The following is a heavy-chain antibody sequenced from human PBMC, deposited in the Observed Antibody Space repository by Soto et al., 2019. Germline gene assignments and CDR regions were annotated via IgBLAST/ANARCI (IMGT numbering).Heavy chain of an antibody. CDR1: GFTFTSSA. Sequence: GASVKVSCKASGFTFTSSAMQWVRQARGQRLEWIGWIVVGSGNTNYAQKFQERVTITRDMSTSTAYMELSSLRSEDTAVYYCAADYLGYYYGMDVWGQGTTVTVSS. D-gene: IGHD1-26*01. V-gene: IGHV1-58*02. CDR3: AADYLGYYYGMDV. J-gene: IGHJ6*02. CDR2: IVVGSGNT.